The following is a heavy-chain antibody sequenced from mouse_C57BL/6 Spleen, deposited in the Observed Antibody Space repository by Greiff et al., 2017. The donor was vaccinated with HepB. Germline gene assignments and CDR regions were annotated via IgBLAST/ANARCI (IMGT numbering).Heavy chain of an antibody. CDR3: ARQDYGSSFAMDY. Sequence: EVQLVESGGGLVQPGGSLKLSCAASGFTFSDYYMYWVRQTPEKRLEWVAYISNGGGSTYYPDTVKGRFTISRDNAKNTLYLQMSRLKSEDTAMYYCARQDYGSSFAMDYWGQGTSVTVSS. V-gene: IGHV5-12*01. CDR2: ISNGGGST. D-gene: IGHD1-1*01. J-gene: IGHJ4*01. CDR1: GFTFSDYY.